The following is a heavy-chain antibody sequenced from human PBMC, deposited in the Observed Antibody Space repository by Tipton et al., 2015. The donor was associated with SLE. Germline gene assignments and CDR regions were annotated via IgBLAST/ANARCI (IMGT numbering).Heavy chain of an antibody. CDR1: GGSISSYY. Sequence: LRLSCTVSGGSISSYYWSWIRQPPGKGLEWIGYIYYSGSTNYNPSLKSRVTISVDTSKNQFSLRLSSVTAADTAVYYCARDYYGSGFDAFDIWGQGTMVIVSS. CDR3: ARDYYGSGFDAFDI. CDR2: IYYSGST. D-gene: IGHD3-10*01. J-gene: IGHJ3*02. V-gene: IGHV4-59*01.